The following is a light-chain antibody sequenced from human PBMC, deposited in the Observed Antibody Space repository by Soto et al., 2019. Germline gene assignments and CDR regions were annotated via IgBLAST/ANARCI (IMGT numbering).Light chain of an antibody. CDR2: AAV. CDR3: QQVNYYPFT. J-gene: IGKJ4*01. Sequence: DILLTQSPSLLSPSVGDRATINCRASQGISQYVTWYQQKPGKAPKLLVYAAVVLQDGVPSRFSGPGSATECIRIINGLQPEEFATYYCQQVNYYPFTFGGGTKVDIK. V-gene: IGKV1-9*01. CDR1: QGISQY.